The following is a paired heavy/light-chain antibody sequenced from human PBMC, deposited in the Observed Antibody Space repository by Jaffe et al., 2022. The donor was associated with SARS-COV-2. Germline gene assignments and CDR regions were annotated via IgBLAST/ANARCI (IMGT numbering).Heavy chain of an antibody. V-gene: IGHV4-39*01. CDR2: IYYTGTT. J-gene: IGHJ2*01. CDR1: GGSISSSNYY. D-gene: IGHD6-13*01. CDR3: ARRVYSSSWYYWYFDL. Sequence: QLQLQESGPGLVKPSETLSLTCTVSGGSISSSNYYWGWIRQPPGKGLEWIGSIYYTGTTYYNPSLKSRVTISIDTSKNQFSLKLNSVTAADTAVYYCARRVYSSSWYYWYFDLWGRGTLVTVSS.
Light chain of an antibody. Sequence: QSALTQPASVSGSPGQSITISSTGTSSDIGGYDYVSWYQQHPGKAPKLIIYDVTHRPSGVSNRFSGSKSGNTASLTISGLQPEDEADYYCSSYTSSSTLVFGGGTKLTVL. V-gene: IGLV2-14*01. CDR1: SSDIGGYDY. CDR3: SSYTSSSTLV. J-gene: IGLJ3*02. CDR2: DVT.